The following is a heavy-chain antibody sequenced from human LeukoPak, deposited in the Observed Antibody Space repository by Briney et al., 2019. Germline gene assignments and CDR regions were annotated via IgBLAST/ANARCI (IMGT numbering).Heavy chain of an antibody. D-gene: IGHD6-13*01. V-gene: IGHV4-39*01. CDR2: IYYSGST. J-gene: IGHJ6*02. CDR3: ARPSLSPIAAAGPSTYYYYGMDV. Sequence: PSETLSLTCTVSGGSISSSSYYWGWIRQPPGKGLEWIGGIYYSGSTYYNPSLKSRVTISVGTSKNQFSLKLSSVTAADTAVYYCARPSLSPIAAAGPSTYYYYGMDVWGQGTTVTVSS. CDR1: GGSISSSSYY.